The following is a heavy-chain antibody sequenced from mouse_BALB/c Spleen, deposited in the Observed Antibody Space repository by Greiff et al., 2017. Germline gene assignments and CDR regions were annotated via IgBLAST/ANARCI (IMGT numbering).Heavy chain of an antibody. Sequence: EVQRVESGGGLVKPGGSLKLSCAASGFTFSSYAMSWVRQTPEKRLEWVASISSGGSTYYPDSVKGRFTISRDNARNILYLQMSSLRSEDTAMYYCARVDYDPYFDYWGQGTTLTVSS. CDR1: GFTFSSYA. CDR2: ISSGGST. V-gene: IGHV5-6-5*01. D-gene: IGHD2-4*01. J-gene: IGHJ2*01. CDR3: ARVDYDPYFDY.